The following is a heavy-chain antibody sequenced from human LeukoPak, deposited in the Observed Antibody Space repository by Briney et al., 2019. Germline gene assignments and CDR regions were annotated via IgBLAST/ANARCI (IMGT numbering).Heavy chain of an antibody. J-gene: IGHJ4*02. CDR2: IKDDGSTT. Sequence: PGGSLRLSCAVSGFTFGGRLMHWVRQAPGKGLVWVALIKDDGSTTNYADSVKGRFTASRDDAKNTVYLQMSSLRAEDTAVYYCHPLAFVTNWGQRTLVTVSS. D-gene: IGHD2-8*01. CDR1: GFTFGGRL. V-gene: IGHV3-74*01. CDR3: HPLAFVTN.